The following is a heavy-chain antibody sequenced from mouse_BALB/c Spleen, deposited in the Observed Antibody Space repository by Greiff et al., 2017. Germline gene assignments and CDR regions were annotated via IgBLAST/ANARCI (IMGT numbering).Heavy chain of an antibody. J-gene: IGHJ2*01. Sequence: VKLMESGAELARPGASVKMSCKASGYTFTSYTMHWVKQRPGQGLEWIGYINPSSGYTNYNQKFKDKATLTADKSSSTAYMQLSSLTSEDSAVYYCARSTGTIDYWGQGTTLTVSS. CDR2: INPSSGYT. CDR3: ARSTGTIDY. D-gene: IGHD4-1*01. CDR1: GYTFTSYT. V-gene: IGHV1-4*01.